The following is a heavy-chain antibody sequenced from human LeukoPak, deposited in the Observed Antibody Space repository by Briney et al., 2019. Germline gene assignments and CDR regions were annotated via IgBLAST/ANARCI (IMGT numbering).Heavy chain of an antibody. CDR1: GGSISSYY. J-gene: IGHJ4*02. CDR2: IYYSGST. CDR3: ASARYSSGWPYS. D-gene: IGHD6-19*01. Sequence: SETLSLTCTVSGGSISSYYWSWIRQPPGKGLEWIGYIYYSGSTNYNPSLKSRVTISVDTSKNQFSLKLSSVTATDTAVYYCASARYSSGWPYSWGRGTLVTVSS. V-gene: IGHV4-59*08.